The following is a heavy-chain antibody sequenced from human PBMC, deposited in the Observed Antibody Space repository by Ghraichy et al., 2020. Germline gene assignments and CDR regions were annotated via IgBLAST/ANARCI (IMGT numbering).Heavy chain of an antibody. V-gene: IGHV3-33*01. CDR1: GFTFSSYG. CDR2: IWYDGSNK. J-gene: IGHJ6*04. CDR3: AREDSYYDSSGYGMDV. Sequence: LSLTCAASGFTFSSYGMHWVRQAPGKGLEWVAVIWYDGSNKYYADSVKGRFTISRDNSKNTLYLQMNSLRAEDTAGYYCAREDSYYDSSGYGMDVWGKGTTVTVSS. D-gene: IGHD3-22*01.